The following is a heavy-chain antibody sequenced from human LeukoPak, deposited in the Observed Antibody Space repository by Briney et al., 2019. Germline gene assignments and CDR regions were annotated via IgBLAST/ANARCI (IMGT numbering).Heavy chain of an antibody. CDR3: ARQNSGSYRESDY. V-gene: IGHV4-4*07. J-gene: IGHJ4*02. CDR2: IYTSGST. D-gene: IGHD1-26*01. CDR1: GGFISSYY. Sequence: SWTLSLTCTGSGGFISSYYWSWIRQPAGKGLEWIGRIYTSGSTNYNASLKSRVSMSVDTSKNQFSLKLSSVTADATAVYYCARQNSGSYRESDYWGQGTLVTVSS.